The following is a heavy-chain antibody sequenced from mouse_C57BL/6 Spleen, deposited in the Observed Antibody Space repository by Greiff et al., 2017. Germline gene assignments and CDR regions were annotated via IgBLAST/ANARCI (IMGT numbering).Heavy chain of an antibody. CDR1: GYTFTSYW. CDR3: ARIYGGRGAWFAY. CDR2: IDPSDSET. J-gene: IGHJ3*01. Sequence: VQLQQPGAELVRPGSSVKLSCKASGYTFTSYWMHWVKQRPIPGLEWIGNIDPSDSETHYNQKFKDKATLTVDKSSSTAYMQLSSLTSEDSAVYYCARIYGGRGAWFAYWGQGTLVTVSA. V-gene: IGHV1-52*01. D-gene: IGHD1-1*01.